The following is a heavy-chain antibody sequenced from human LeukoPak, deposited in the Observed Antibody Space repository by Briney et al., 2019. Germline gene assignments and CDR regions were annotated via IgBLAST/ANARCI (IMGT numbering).Heavy chain of an antibody. CDR3: ARTVVPAAMFGYYYYMDV. CDR1: GYSFTSYW. V-gene: IGHV5-51*01. D-gene: IGHD2-2*01. Sequence: GESLKISCXGSGYSFTSYWIGWERQMPGKGLEWMRIIYPGDSDTRYSPSFQGQVTISADKSISTAYLQWSSLKASDTAMYYCARTVVPAAMFGYYYYMDVWGKGTTVTVSS. CDR2: IYPGDSDT. J-gene: IGHJ6*03.